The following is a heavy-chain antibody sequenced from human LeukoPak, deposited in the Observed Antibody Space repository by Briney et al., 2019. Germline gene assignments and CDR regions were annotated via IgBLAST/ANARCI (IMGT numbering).Heavy chain of an antibody. CDR1: GGSFSGYY. J-gene: IGHJ4*02. CDR3: ARGPYGSGSFFDY. V-gene: IGHV4-34*01. Sequence: SETLSLTCAVYGGSFSGYYLSWIRQPPGKGLEWIGEINHSGSTNYNPSLKSRVTISVDTSKNQFALKLSSVTAADTAVYYCARGPYGSGSFFDYWGQGTLVTVSS. CDR2: INHSGST. D-gene: IGHD3-10*01.